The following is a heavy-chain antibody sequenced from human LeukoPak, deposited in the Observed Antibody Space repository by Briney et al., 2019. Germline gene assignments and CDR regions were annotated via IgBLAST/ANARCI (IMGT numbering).Heavy chain of an antibody. CDR1: GYSFTSYW. J-gene: IGHJ5*02. CDR3: ARSGLTVVTPRYGNNWFDP. CDR2: IYPGDSDT. Sequence: GESLKISCKGSGYSFTSYWIGWARQMPGKGLEWMEIIYPGDSDTRYSPSFRGQVTISADKSISTAYVQWSSLKASDTAMYYCARSGLTVVTPRYGNNWFDPWGQGTLVTVSS. V-gene: IGHV5-51*01. D-gene: IGHD4-23*01.